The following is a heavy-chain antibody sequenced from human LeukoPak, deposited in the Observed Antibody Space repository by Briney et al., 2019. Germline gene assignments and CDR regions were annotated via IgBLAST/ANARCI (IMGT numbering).Heavy chain of an antibody. V-gene: IGHV1-2*06. CDR3: ARGVPGYDSSGWFSNWFDP. CDR1: GYTFTGYY. CDR2: INPNSGGT. Sequence: ASVKVSCKASGYTFTGYYMHWVRQAPGQGLEWMGRINPNSGGTNYAQKFQGRVTMTRDTSISTAYMELSRLRSGDTAVYYCARGVPGYDSSGWFSNWFDPWGQGTLVTVSS. D-gene: IGHD6-19*01. J-gene: IGHJ5*02.